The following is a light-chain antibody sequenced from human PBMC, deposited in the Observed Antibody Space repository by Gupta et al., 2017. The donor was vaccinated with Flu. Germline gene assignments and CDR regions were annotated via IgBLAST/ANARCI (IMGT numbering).Light chain of an antibody. J-gene: IGKJ2*03. CDR3: QQFNS. CDR2: GTS. CDR1: QSFSNSY. V-gene: IGKV3-20*01. Sequence: VLTQSPGTLPLSPGERANLPCSASQSFSNSYLDWYQQKPGQAPRLLIYGTSNRAAGIPDRFSGSGSGTDFTLTISRLEPEDFAVYCCQQFNSFGQGTKLEI.